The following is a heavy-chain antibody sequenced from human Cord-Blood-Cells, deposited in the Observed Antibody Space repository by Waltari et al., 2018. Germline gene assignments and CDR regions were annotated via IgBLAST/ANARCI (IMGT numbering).Heavy chain of an antibody. CDR1: GGSISSSSYY. CDR2: IYYSGST. V-gene: IGHV4-39*01. J-gene: IGHJ2*01. Sequence: QLQLQESGPGLVKPSETLSLTCTVSGGSISSSSYYWGWIRQPPGKGLEWIGSIYYSGSTYYNPSLKSRVTISVDTSKNQFSLKLSSVTAADTAVYYCARRRDYWYFDLWGRGTLVTVSS. CDR3: ARRRDYWYFDL.